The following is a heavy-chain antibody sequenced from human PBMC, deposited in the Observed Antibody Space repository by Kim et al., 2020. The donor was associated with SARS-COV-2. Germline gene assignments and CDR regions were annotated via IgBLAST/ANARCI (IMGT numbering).Heavy chain of an antibody. V-gene: IGHV4-31*02. D-gene: IGHD2-21*02. CDR3: AREYCGGDCPPAFDI. J-gene: IGHJ3*02. Sequence: PSRNGRVTRAVDTSKNQFSLKLSSVAAADTAVYYCAREYCGGDCPPAFDIWGQGTMVTVSS.